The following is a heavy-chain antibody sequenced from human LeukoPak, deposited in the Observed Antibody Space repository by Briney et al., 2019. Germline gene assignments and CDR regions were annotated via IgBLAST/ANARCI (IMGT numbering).Heavy chain of an antibody. D-gene: IGHD6-19*01. CDR3: ARTYRGGSGWYRPFYFDY. CDR2: IIPIFGTA. CDR1: GGTFSSYA. J-gene: IGHJ4*02. V-gene: IGHV1-69*13. Sequence: EASVRVSCKASGGTFSSYAISWVRQAPGQGLEWMGGIIPIFGTANYAQKFQGRVTITADESTSTAYMGLSSLRSEDTAVYYCARTYRGGSGWYRPFYFDYWGQGTLVTVSS.